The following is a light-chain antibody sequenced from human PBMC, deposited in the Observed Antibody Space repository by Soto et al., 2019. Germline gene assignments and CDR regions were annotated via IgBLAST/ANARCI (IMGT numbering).Light chain of an antibody. CDR1: QSVSSSY. CDR2: AAS. V-gene: IGKV3-20*01. J-gene: IGKJ2*01. CDR3: QQYGTSLPFT. Sequence: ELVLTQSPGTLSLSPGEIATLSCRASQSVSSSYLAWYQQKPGQAPMLLIYAASSRATGIPDRFSGSGSGKDFTLTISRLEPEDFAVYFCQQYGTSLPFTFGQGTKVEIK.